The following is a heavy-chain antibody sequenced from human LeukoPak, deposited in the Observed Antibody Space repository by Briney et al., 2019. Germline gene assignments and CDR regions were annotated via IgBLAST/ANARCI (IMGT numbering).Heavy chain of an antibody. J-gene: IGHJ4*02. D-gene: IGHD3-22*01. CDR2: INHSGST. CDR1: GGSFSGYY. V-gene: IGHV4-34*01. Sequence: SETLSLTCAVYGGSFSGYYWSWIRQPPGKGLEWIGEINHSGSTNYNPSLKSRVTISVDTSKNQFSLKLSSVTAADTAVYYCARDGYYDSSGYYPVYFDYWGQGTLVTVSS. CDR3: ARDGYYDSSGYYPVYFDY.